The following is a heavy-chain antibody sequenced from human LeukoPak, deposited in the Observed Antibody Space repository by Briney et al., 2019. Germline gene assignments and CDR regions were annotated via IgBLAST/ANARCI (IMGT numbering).Heavy chain of an antibody. J-gene: IGHJ4*02. Sequence: GGSLRLSCAASGFTFSNNWVAWVRQAPGKGPELVAHINHDGSHTGYVDSVKGRFTISRDNSKNSLYLQLNSLRAEDTAMYYCAKYLSRAFDCWGQGSLITVSS. CDR1: GFTFSNNW. D-gene: IGHD2/OR15-2a*01. V-gene: IGHV3-7*01. CDR3: AKYLSRAFDC. CDR2: INHDGSHT.